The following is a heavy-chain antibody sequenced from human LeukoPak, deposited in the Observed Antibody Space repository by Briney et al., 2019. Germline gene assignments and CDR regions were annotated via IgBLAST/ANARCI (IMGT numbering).Heavy chain of an antibody. CDR2: INWDGGNT. J-gene: IGHJ4*02. CDR3: AKDMTQMGTIWPDF. Sequence: GGSLRLSCAASGFTFDDYAMHWVRQPPGKGLEWVSLINWDGGNTYYGDSVRGRFAISRDNSKSSLYLEMNSLRAEDTAFYYCAKDMTQMGTIWPDFWGQGTLVTVSS. CDR1: GFTFDDYA. V-gene: IGHV3-43D*04. D-gene: IGHD5-24*01.